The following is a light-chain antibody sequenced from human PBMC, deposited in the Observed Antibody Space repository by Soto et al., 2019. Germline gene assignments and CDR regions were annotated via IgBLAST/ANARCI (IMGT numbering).Light chain of an antibody. J-gene: IGLJ1*01. CDR1: SSDVGAYNY. CDR2: DVT. CDR3: SSYTSSSIYV. Sequence: QSVLTQPASVSGSPGQSITISCTGTSSDVGAYNYVSWYQQHPGKSPELIIFDVTNRPSGVFNRFSGSKSGNTASLTISGLQAEDETDYYCSSYTSSSIYVFGTGTKVTVL. V-gene: IGLV2-14*01.